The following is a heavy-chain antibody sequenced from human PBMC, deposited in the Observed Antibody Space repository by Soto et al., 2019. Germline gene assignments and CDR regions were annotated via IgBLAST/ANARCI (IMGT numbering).Heavy chain of an antibody. CDR2: IIPIFATA. V-gene: IGHV1-69*01. CDR3: ARGRQRGTNNEFDY. D-gene: IGHD1-1*01. CDR1: GGTFNNYA. Sequence: QVQLVQSGAEVKKPGSSVKVSCKASGGTFNNYAISWVRQAPRQGLEWMGGIIPIFATANYAQNFQGRVTITADESTSTAYMELSSLRSEDTAMYYCARGRQRGTNNEFDYWGQGTLVTVSS. J-gene: IGHJ4*02.